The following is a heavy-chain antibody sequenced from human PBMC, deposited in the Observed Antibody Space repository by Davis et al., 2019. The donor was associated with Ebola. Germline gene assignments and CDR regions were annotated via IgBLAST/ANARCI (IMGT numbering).Heavy chain of an antibody. V-gene: IGHV3-30*03. D-gene: IGHD4-17*01. CDR2: ISYDGSNK. Sequence: PGGSLRLSCAVSGFTFSSYGMHWVRQAPGKGLEWVAVISYDGSNKYYADSVKGRFTISRDNAKNSLYLQMNSLRAEDTAVYYCARDYGDYYYGMDVWGQGTTVTVSS. J-gene: IGHJ6*02. CDR3: ARDYGDYYYGMDV. CDR1: GFTFSSYG.